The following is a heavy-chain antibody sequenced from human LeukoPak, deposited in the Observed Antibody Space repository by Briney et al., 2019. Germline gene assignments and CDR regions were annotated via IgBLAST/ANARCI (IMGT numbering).Heavy chain of an antibody. CDR2: IYYSGST. CDR3: ARSRLGMGLDY. J-gene: IGHJ4*02. D-gene: IGHD7-27*01. V-gene: IGHV4-30-4*08. Sequence: SETLSLTCTVSGGSISSGDYYWSWIRQPPGKGLEWIGYIYYSGSTYYNPSLKSRVTISVDTSKNQFSLELSSVTTADTAVYYCARSRLGMGLDYWGQGTLVTVSS. CDR1: GGSISSGDYY.